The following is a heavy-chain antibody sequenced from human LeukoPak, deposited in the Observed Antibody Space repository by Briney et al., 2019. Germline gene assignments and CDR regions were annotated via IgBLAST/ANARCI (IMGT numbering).Heavy chain of an antibody. Sequence: PGGSLRLSCAVSGFTFSGFWMSWSRQAPGKGLEWVASINSDGSEGYYADVVKGRFTISRDNAKNSLYLQINSLRAEDTAVYYCAKEGFDSWGQGTLVTVSS. J-gene: IGHJ4*02. V-gene: IGHV3-7*03. CDR2: INSDGSEG. CDR1: GFTFSGFW. CDR3: AKEGFDS.